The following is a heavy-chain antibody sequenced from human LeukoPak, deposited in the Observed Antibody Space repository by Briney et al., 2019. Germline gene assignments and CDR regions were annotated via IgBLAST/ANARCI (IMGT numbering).Heavy chain of an antibody. D-gene: IGHD3-16*01. J-gene: IGHJ6*03. CDR3: AREQRGGLSGSLGGLFASYYTYYYMDV. CDR2: IWYDGSNK. V-gene: IGHV3-33*07. Sequence: GGSLRLSCAASGFTFSSYGMYWVRQAPGKGLEWVAVIWYDGSNKYYADSVKGRFTISRDNSKNTLYLQMNSLRAEDTAVYFCAREQRGGLSGSLGGLFASYYTYYYMDVWGRGTTVTVSS. CDR1: GFTFSSYG.